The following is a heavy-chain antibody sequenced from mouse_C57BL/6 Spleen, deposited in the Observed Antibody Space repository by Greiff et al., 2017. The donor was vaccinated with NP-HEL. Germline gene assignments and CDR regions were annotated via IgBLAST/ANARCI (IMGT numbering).Heavy chain of an antibody. D-gene: IGHD2-4*01. V-gene: IGHV1-26*01. J-gene: IGHJ2*01. CDR1: GYTFTDYY. CDR2: INPNNGGT. CDR3: ARRGDYYDYDYFDY. Sequence: EVQLQQSGPELVKPGASVKISCKASGYTFTDYYMNWVKQSHGKSLEWIGDINPNNGGTSYNQKFKGKATLTVDKSSSTAYMELRSLTSEDSAVYYCARRGDYYDYDYFDYWGQGTTLTVSS.